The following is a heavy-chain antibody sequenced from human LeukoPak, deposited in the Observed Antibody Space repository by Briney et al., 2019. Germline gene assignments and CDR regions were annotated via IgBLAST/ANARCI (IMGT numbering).Heavy chain of an antibody. J-gene: IGHJ4*02. CDR2: ISWNSGSI. CDR1: GFTFDDYA. V-gene: IGHV3-9*01. CDR3: ARDRFGSGY. Sequence: GRSLRLSCAASGFTFDDYAMHWVRQAPGKGLEWVSGISWNSGSIGYADSVKGRFTISRDNAKNSLYLQMNSLRAEDTAVYYCARDRFGSGYWGQGTLVTVSS. D-gene: IGHD3-10*01.